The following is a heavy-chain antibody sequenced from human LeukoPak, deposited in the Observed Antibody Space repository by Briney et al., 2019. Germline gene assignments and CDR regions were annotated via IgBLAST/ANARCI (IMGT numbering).Heavy chain of an antibody. CDR1: GFTFSNYA. Sequence: GGSLRLSCAASGFTFSNYAMRWVRQAPGKGLEWVSGISGSGDTTYYADSVKGRFTISRDNSKNTLYLQMNSLRAEDTAVYYCARRSGIAVAGAFDYWGQGTLVTVSS. CDR3: ARRSGIAVAGAFDY. V-gene: IGHV3-23*01. D-gene: IGHD6-19*01. CDR2: ISGSGDTT. J-gene: IGHJ4*02.